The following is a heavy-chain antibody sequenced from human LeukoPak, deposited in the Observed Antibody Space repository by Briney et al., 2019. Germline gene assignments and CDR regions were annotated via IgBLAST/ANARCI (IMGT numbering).Heavy chain of an antibody. CDR3: ARGISLLWFGESPPYYFDY. CDR1: GFTFSSYS. Sequence: GGSLRLSCAASGFTFSSYSMNWVRQAPGKGLEWVSYISSSSSTIYYADSVEGRFTISRDNAKNSLYLQMNSLRDEDTAVYYCARGISLLWFGESPPYYFDYWGQGTLVTVSS. D-gene: IGHD3-10*01. J-gene: IGHJ4*02. CDR2: ISSSSSTI. V-gene: IGHV3-48*02.